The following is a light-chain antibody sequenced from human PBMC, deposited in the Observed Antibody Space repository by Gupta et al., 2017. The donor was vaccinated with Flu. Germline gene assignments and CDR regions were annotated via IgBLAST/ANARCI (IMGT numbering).Light chain of an antibody. CDR3: AAWDGILKVEV. Sequence: HSMPPQPFSASGSPGQRVIISCSGSNSNIGRNIFTWYQKFPGMDHKLLWDGYHLRPSGVPDRFSWSKSGTSAYRAISGLQSEDEADYYCAAWDGILKVEVFGGGTKLTVL. V-gene: IGLV1-44*01. J-gene: IGLJ3*02. CDR1: NSNIGRNI. CDR2: GYH.